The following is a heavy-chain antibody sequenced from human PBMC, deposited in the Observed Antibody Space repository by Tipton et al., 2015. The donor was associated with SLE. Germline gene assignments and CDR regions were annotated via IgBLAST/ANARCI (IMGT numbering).Heavy chain of an antibody. CDR1: GFTFSSYW. D-gene: IGHD7-27*01. CDR3: ARGWRMGNAFDI. Sequence: SLRLSCAASGFTFSSYWMHWVRQAPGKGLVWVSRINSDGSSTSYADSVKGRFTISRDNAKNTLYLQMNSLRAADTAVYYCARGWRMGNAFDIWGQGTMVTVSS. V-gene: IGHV3-74*01. J-gene: IGHJ3*02. CDR2: INSDGSST.